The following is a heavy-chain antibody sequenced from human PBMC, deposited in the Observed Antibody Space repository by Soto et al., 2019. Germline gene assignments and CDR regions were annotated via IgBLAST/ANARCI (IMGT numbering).Heavy chain of an antibody. D-gene: IGHD6-19*01. CDR2: INHSGST. CDR1: GGSFSGYY. V-gene: IGHV4-34*01. Sequence: NPSETLSLTCAVYGGSFSGYYWSWIRQPPGKGLEWIGEINHSGSTNYNPSLKSRVTISVDTSKNQFSLKLSSVTAADTAVYYCARGARQWLVLMVLFWFDPWGQGTLVTVS. J-gene: IGHJ5*02. CDR3: ARGARQWLVLMVLFWFDP.